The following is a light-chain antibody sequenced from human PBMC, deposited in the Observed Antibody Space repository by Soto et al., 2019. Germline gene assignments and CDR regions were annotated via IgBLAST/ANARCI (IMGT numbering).Light chain of an antibody. CDR1: QSVSYY. V-gene: IGKV3-20*01. Sequence: EIVLTQSPGTLSLSPGERATLSCRASQSVSYYLAWYQQKPGQAPRLLIYDASSRATGVPDRFSGSGSGTDFTLTISRLEPEDFAVYYCQQYGDSRWTFGQGTKVDIK. CDR3: QQYGDSRWT. CDR2: DAS. J-gene: IGKJ1*01.